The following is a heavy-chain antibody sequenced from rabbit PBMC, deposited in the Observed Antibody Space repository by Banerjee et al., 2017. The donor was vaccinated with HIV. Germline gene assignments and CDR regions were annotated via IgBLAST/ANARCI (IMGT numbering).Heavy chain of an antibody. CDR3: ARDLAGVIGWNFNL. D-gene: IGHD4-1*01. CDR2: IYSDSSSNT. CDR1: GFDLSSSYY. Sequence: QEQLEESGGDLVKPGASLTLTCKASGFDLSSSYYMCWVRQAPGKGLEWIGCIYSDSSSNTYYASWAKGRFTISRTSSTTVALQMTSLTAADTATYFCARDLAGVIGWNFNLWGPGTLVTV. J-gene: IGHJ4*01. V-gene: IGHV1S45*01.